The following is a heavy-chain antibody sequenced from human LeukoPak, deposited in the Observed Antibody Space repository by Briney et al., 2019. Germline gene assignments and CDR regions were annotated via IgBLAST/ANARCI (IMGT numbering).Heavy chain of an antibody. CDR2: ISSQGTIT. V-gene: IGHV3-64*04. J-gene: IGHJ5*02. Sequence: GGSLRLSCAASGFTLSGYAMHWVRQVPGKGLEYVAGISSQGTITDYGSSAKARFTISRDNSKNTLYLQMNSLRAEDTAVYYCAKDLRSLYESGNYGWFDPWGQGALVTVSS. CDR1: GFTLSGYA. D-gene: IGHD3-10*01. CDR3: AKDLRSLYESGNYGWFDP.